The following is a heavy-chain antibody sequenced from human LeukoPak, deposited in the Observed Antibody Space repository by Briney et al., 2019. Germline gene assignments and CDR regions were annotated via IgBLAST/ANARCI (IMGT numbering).Heavy chain of an antibody. J-gene: IGHJ4*02. Sequence: GGSLRLSCAASGFTFSDYWISWVRQAPGKGLEWVAKIKEDGSQKHYEDSVKGRFTISRDNAKNSLYLQMNSLGAEDTAVYYCARYFCTTNSCYMFDYWGQGTLVTVSS. D-gene: IGHD2-2*01. V-gene: IGHV3-7*01. CDR1: GFTFSDYW. CDR2: IKEDGSQK. CDR3: ARYFCTTNSCYMFDY.